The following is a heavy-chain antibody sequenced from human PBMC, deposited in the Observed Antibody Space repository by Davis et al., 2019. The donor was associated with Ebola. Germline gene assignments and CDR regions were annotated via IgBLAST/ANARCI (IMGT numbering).Heavy chain of an antibody. D-gene: IGHD7-27*01. CDR2: IDSSRTTI. J-gene: IGHJ4*02. Sequence: GESLKISCAVTGFPFSSYSMNWVRQAPGKGLEWVSYIDSSRTTIYYADSVKGRFTISRDNAKNTLYLQMNSLRAEDTAVYYCVRDNWGVVYWGQGTLVTVSS. V-gene: IGHV3-48*04. CDR3: VRDNWGVVY. CDR1: GFPFSSYS.